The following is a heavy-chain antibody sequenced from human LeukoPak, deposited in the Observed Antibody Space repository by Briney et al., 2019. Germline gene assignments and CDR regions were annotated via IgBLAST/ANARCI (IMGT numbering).Heavy chain of an antibody. CDR3: VSFYETY. CDR1: GSSW. Sequence: GGSLRLSCAASGSSWMHWVRQAPGQGLVWVSHINSDGSWTSYADSVKGRFTISKDNAKNTVYLQMSNLRAEDTAVYSCVSFYETYWGRGTLVTVSS. J-gene: IGHJ4*02. V-gene: IGHV3-74*01. D-gene: IGHD2/OR15-2a*01. CDR2: INSDGSWT.